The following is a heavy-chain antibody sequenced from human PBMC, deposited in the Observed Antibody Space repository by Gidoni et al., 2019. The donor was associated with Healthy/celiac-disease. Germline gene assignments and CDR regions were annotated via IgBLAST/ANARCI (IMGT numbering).Heavy chain of an antibody. CDR3: ARDPLRGYDFWSGPYYYGMDV. Sequence: QVQLVESGGGVVQPGRSLRLSGAASGFTFSSYGMHWVRQAPAKGLEWVAVIWYDGSNKYYADSVKGRFTISRDNSKNTLYLQMNSLRAEDTAVYYCARDPLRGYDFWSGPYYYGMDVWGQGTTVTVSS. D-gene: IGHD3-3*01. CDR1: GFTFSSYG. CDR2: IWYDGSNK. J-gene: IGHJ6*02. V-gene: IGHV3-33*01.